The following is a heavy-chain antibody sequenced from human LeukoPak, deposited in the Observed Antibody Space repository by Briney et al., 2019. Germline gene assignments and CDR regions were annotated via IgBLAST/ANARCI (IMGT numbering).Heavy chain of an antibody. V-gene: IGHV3-33*08. D-gene: IGHD6-13*01. J-gene: IGHJ4*02. Sequence: GGSLRLSCAASGFTFSTYSMNWVRQAPGKGLEWVAVIWYDGSNKYYADSVKGRFTISRDNSKDTLYLQMNSLRAEDTAVYYCARGQLGLHYFDYWGQGTLVTVSS. CDR3: ARGQLGLHYFDY. CDR2: IWYDGSNK. CDR1: GFTFSTYS.